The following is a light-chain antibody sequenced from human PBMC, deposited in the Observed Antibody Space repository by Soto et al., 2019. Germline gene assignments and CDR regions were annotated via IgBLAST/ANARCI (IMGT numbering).Light chain of an antibody. CDR2: DAS. V-gene: IGKV3-20*01. J-gene: IGKJ1*01. CDR3: QQYDSSPKT. Sequence: EIVMTQSPGTLSVSPGERATLSCRASQSVIRYLAWYQQRPGQAPRLLIYDASYRATGIPDRFSGSGSGTDFTLTISRLEPEDFAVYYCQQYDSSPKTFGQGTKVDIK. CDR1: QSVIRY.